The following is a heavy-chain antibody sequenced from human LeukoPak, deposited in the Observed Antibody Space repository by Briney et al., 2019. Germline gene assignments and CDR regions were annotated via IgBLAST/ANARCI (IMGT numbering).Heavy chain of an antibody. D-gene: IGHD2-21*01. CDR2: INHSGGT. CDR1: RGSFSNYY. V-gene: IGHV4-34*01. J-gene: IGHJ4*02. CDR3: ARLIGASAFDY. Sequence: PSETLSLTCAVYRGSFSNYYWSWIRQPPRKGLEWIGEINHSGGTNYNPSLKSRVTISEDTSKKQFSLKLGSVTAADTAVYYCARLIGASAFDYWGQGTLVTVSS.